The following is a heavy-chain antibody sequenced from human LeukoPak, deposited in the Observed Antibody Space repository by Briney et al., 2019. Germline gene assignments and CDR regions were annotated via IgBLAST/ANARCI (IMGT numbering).Heavy chain of an antibody. CDR3: ARAVGADFWSGYPNYYFDY. CDR1: GGSISSSNYY. J-gene: IGHJ4*02. V-gene: IGHV4-39*01. Sequence: PSETLSLTCTVSGGSISSSNYYWGWIRQPPGEGLEWIGYIYYSGSTYYNPSLKSRVTMSVDTSKNQFSLKLSSVTAADTAVYYCARAVGADFWSGYPNYYFDYWGQGTLVTVSS. CDR2: IYYSGST. D-gene: IGHD3-3*01.